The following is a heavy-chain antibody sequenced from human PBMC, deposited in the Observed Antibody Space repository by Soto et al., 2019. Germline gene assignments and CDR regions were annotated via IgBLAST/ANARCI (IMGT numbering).Heavy chain of an antibody. D-gene: IGHD6-19*01. CDR2: ISSSGSTI. CDR1: GFTFSSYE. Sequence: GGSLRLSCAASGFTFSSYEMNWVRQAPGKGLEWVSYISSSGSTIYYADSVKGRFTISRDNAKNSLYLQMNSLRAEDTAVYYCARDRPIEVAGTLDYWGQGTLVTVSS. CDR3: ARDRPIEVAGTLDY. J-gene: IGHJ4*02. V-gene: IGHV3-48*03.